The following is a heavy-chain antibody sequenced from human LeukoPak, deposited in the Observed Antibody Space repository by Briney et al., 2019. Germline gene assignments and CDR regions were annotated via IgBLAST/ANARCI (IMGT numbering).Heavy chain of an antibody. D-gene: IGHD1-26*01. CDR3: ARAIVGATRHFDY. Sequence: PGGSLRLSCAASGFTFSSYWMSWVRQAPGKGLEWVANIKQDGSEKYYVDSVKGRFTISRGNAKNSLYLQMNSLRAEDTAVYYCARAIVGATRHFDYWGQGTLVTVSS. J-gene: IGHJ4*02. V-gene: IGHV3-7*04. CDR1: GFTFSSYW. CDR2: IKQDGSEK.